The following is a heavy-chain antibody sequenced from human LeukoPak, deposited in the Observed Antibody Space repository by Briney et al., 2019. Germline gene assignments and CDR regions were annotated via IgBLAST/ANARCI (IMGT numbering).Heavy chain of an antibody. CDR2: ITGYGAT. Sequence: GGSLRLSCAASGFTFSNFAMMWVRQAPGTGLQWVSTITGYGATFYADSVRGRFTIFRDTSMNTLFLQMSSLGAEDTAVYCAKGAAAGKVDWFDPWGQGTLVTVSS. CDR1: GFTFSNFA. CDR3: AKGAAAGKVDWFDP. V-gene: IGHV3-23*01. D-gene: IGHD6-13*01. J-gene: IGHJ5*02.